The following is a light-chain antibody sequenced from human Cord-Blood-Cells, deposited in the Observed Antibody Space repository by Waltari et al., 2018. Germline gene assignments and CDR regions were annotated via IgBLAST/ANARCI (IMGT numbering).Light chain of an antibody. CDR1: PSVSSY. V-gene: IGKV3-11*01. Sequence: EIVLTQSPATLSLSPGERATLSCRASPSVSSYLAWYQQKPGQAPRLLIYDASNRATGIPARFSGSGSGTDVTLTISSLEPEDFAVYYCQQRSNWYSFGQGTKLEIK. J-gene: IGKJ2*03. CDR3: QQRSNWYS. CDR2: DAS.